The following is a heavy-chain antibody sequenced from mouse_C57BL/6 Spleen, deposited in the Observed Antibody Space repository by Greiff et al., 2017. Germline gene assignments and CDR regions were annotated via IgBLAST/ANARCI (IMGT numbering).Heavy chain of an antibody. V-gene: IGHV1-22*01. CDR1: GYTFTDYN. Sequence: EVKLVESGPELVKPGASVKMSCKASGYTFTDYNMHWVKQSHGKSLEWIGYINPNNGGTSYNQKFKGKATLTVNKSSSTAYMELRSLTSEDSAVYYCARFPRPFDVWGTGTTVTVSS. J-gene: IGHJ1*03. CDR2: INPNNGGT. CDR3: ARFPRPFDV.